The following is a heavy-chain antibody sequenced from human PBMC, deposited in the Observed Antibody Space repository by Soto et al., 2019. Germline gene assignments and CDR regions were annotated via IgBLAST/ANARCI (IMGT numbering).Heavy chain of an antibody. CDR2: ISAYNGNT. CDR1: GYTFTNYG. D-gene: IGHD1-1*01. J-gene: IGHJ6*03. CDR3: ARGYRYYYYYYMDV. V-gene: IGHV1-18*01. Sequence: QVQLVQSGAEVKKPGASVKVSCKASGYTFTNYGISWVRQTPGQGLEWMGWISAYNGNTNYAQKFQGRVTMTTDTPTSTAYMELRSLRSDDTAVYYCARGYRYYYYYYMDVWGKGTTVTVSS.